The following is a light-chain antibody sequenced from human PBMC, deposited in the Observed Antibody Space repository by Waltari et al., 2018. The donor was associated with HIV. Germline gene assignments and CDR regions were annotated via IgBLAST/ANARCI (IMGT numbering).Light chain of an antibody. Sequence: DIQMTQSPSTLSASVGDRVTITCRASQSISTWLAWYQQKPGKAPKLLIYKASSLESGVPSRVSGSGSGTEFTLTITSLQPDDFATYYCQHYTSYPFGQGTKVEIK. CDR1: QSISTW. J-gene: IGKJ2*01. CDR2: KAS. V-gene: IGKV1-5*03. CDR3: QHYTSYP.